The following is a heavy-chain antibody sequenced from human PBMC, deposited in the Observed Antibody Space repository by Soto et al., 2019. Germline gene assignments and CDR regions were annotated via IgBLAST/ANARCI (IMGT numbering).Heavy chain of an antibody. CDR3: ARMGSQRYYYYGMDV. Sequence: EVQLVESGGGLVKPGGSLRLSCAASGFTFSSYSMNWVRQAPGTGLEWVSSISSSSSYIYYADSVKGRFTISRDNAKNSLYLQMNSLRAEDTAVYYCARMGSQRYYYYGMDVWGQGTTVTVSS. D-gene: IGHD6-25*01. CDR1: GFTFSSYS. V-gene: IGHV3-21*01. CDR2: ISSSSSYI. J-gene: IGHJ6*02.